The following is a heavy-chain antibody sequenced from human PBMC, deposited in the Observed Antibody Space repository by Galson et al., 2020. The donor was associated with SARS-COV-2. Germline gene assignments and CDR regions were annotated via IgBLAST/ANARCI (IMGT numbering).Heavy chain of an antibody. CDR1: GFTFSIYW. D-gene: IGHD2-15*01. V-gene: IGHV3-7*01. J-gene: IGHJ5*02. CDR3: VRQGYCSGGGCRGRDWFDP. Sequence: GGSLRLSCAASGFTFSIYWMTWVRQAPGKGLECVARTNLDGSEKAYVDSVQGRFTISRDNAKNSLFLQMVSLRAEDTAIYYCVRQGYCSGGGCRGRDWFDPWGQGTLVTVSS. CDR2: TNLDGSEK.